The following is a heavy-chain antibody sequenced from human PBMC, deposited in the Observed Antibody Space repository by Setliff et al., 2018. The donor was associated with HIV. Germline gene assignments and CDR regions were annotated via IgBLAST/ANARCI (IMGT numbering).Heavy chain of an antibody. CDR3: ARETTGWFGELAAAFDI. CDR1: GFTFSTYW. D-gene: IGHD3-10*01. J-gene: IGHJ3*02. CDR2: ANSDGHTT. V-gene: IGHV3-74*01. Sequence: GSLRLSCAASGFTFSTYWIHWVRQAPGKGLVWVSRANSDGHTTWYADSVKGRFTISRDNAKNTLYLQMSSLRAEDTAVYYWARETTGWFGELAAAFDIWGHGTLVTVSS.